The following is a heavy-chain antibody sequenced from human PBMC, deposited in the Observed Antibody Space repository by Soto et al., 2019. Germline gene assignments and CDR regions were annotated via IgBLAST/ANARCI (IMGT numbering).Heavy chain of an antibody. CDR1: GFTFSAHY. CDR2: VTNKANSYTT. V-gene: IGHV3-72*01. J-gene: IGHJ4*02. Sequence: GASLRLSCAASGFTFSAHYIDWIRQAPATGLEWVARVTNKANSYTTEYAASVKGRFTVSRDDSRNSLYLQMNSLKTEDTAVYYCGRAVITTTPYYFDYWGQGTPVTVSS. D-gene: IGHD3-22*01. CDR3: GRAVITTTPYYFDY.